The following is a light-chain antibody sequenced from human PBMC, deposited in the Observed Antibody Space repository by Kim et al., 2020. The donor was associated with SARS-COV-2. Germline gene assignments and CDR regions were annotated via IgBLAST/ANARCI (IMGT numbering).Light chain of an antibody. CDR3: CSYTNSGTYV. CDR2: DVT. V-gene: IGLV2-14*03. Sequence: QSALTQPASISGSLGQSITISCTGTSSDVGGQKYVSWYQQHPGKAPKLMIFDVTNRPSGFSDRFSGSKSGDTASLTISGLRAEDEADYYCCSYTNSGTYVFGSGTKVTVL. CDR1: SSDVGGQKY. J-gene: IGLJ1*01.